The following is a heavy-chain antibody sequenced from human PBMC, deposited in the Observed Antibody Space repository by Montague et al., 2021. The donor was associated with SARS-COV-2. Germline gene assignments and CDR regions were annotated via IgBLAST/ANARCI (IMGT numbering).Heavy chain of an antibody. CDR2: IHHGGST. CDR3: ARLGDGVVPSPILGVGPYYSYYYMDV. J-gene: IGHJ6*03. CDR1: GGSFNGHY. D-gene: IGHD3-10*01. Sequence: SETRSLTCAVYGGSFNGHYWSWIRQPPGKGLEWIGEIHHGGSTNYNPSLKSRVTISADTSKNQFSLKLTSVAAADTAVYYCARLGDGVVPSPILGVGPYYSYYYMDVWGKGTTVTVSS. V-gene: IGHV4-34*01.